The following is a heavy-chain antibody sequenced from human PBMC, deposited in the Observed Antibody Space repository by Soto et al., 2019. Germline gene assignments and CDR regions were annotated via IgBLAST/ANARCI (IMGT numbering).Heavy chain of an antibody. J-gene: IGHJ4*02. V-gene: IGHV3-30*18. Sequence: QVQLVEYGGGVVQPGRSLRLSCAASGFSFSSYGMHWVRQAPGKGLEWVAVISYDVTNKYYADSVKGRFTISRDNSKNTLYLQMNSLRAEDTAVYYCAKDLRIAVAGTDYFDSWGQGTLVTVSS. CDR3: AKDLRIAVAGTDYFDS. CDR1: GFSFSSYG. CDR2: ISYDVTNK. D-gene: IGHD6-19*01.